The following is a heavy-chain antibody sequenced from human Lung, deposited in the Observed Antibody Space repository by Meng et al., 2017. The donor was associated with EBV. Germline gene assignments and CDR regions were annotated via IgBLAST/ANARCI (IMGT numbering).Heavy chain of an antibody. CDR1: GGSFSGYY. Sequence: QVQLQQWGAGLLKPSETLSLTCAVYGGSFSGYYWSWIRQPPGKGLEWIGEINHSGSTNYNPSLKSRVTISVDESKNQFSLRLSSVTAADTAVYYCARVGAYCGGDCYHPRWGQGTLVTVSS. J-gene: IGHJ4*02. CDR2: INHSGST. D-gene: IGHD2-21*02. CDR3: ARVGAYCGGDCYHPR. V-gene: IGHV4-34*01.